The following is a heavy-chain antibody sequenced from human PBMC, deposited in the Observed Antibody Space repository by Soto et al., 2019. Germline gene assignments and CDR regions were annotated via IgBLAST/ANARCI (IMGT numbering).Heavy chain of an antibody. Sequence: EVQLLESGGGLVQPGGSLRLSCTASGFNFSNYAMSWVRQAPDKGLEWVSAISGRGGSTYYADSVKGRFTISRDNSKNMLFLQMNSLRAEDTALYYCAKDSTVTTSLYSYYYGLDVWGQGTTVTVSS. CDR2: ISGRGGST. D-gene: IGHD4-17*01. CDR1: GFNFSNYA. J-gene: IGHJ6*02. V-gene: IGHV3-23*01. CDR3: AKDSTVTTSLYSYYYGLDV.